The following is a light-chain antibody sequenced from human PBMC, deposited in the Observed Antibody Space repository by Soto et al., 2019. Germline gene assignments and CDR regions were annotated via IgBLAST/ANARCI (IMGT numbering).Light chain of an antibody. CDR2: ASS. J-gene: IGKJ5*01. CDR1: QSMSSW. V-gene: IGKV1-39*01. Sequence: DIQMTQSPSTLSASVGDRVTITCRASQSMSSWLAWYQQKPGKAPKVLIYASSSLQSGVSSRFSGSGSGADFILTISSLQSEDFATYYCQQSYSTPITFGQGTRLEI. CDR3: QQSYSTPIT.